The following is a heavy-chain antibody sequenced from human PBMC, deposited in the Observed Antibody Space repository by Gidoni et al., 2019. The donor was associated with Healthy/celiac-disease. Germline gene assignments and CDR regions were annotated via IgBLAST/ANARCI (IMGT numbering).Heavy chain of an antibody. J-gene: IGHJ4*02. Sequence: EVQLVESGGGVVQPGGSLRLSCAASGFTFSSYWMSWVRQAPGKGLEWVANIKQDGSEKYYVDSVKGLFTISIDNDKNSLYLQMNSLRAEDTAVYYCARGQGEEDYWGQGTLVTVSS. CDR3: ARGQGEEDY. CDR2: IKQDGSEK. D-gene: IGHD3-16*01. V-gene: IGHV3-7*01. CDR1: GFTFSSYW.